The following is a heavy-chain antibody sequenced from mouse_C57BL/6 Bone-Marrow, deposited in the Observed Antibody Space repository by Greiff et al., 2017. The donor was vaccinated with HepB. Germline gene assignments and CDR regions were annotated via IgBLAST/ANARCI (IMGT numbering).Heavy chain of an antibody. CDR1: GYTFTDYE. V-gene: IGHV1-15*01. J-gene: IGHJ2*01. CDR2: IDPETGGT. CDR3: TRAPRGDGYYSFDY. Sequence: QVQLKESGAELVRPGASVTLSCKASGYTFTDYEMHWVKQTPVHGLEWIGAIDPETGGTAYNQKFKGKAILTADKSSSTAYMELRSLTSEDSAVYYCTRAPRGDGYYSFDYWRQGTTLTVSS. D-gene: IGHD2-3*01.